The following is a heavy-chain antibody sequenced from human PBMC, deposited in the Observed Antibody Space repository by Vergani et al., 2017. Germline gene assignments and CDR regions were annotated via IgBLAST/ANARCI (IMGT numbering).Heavy chain of an antibody. CDR1: GFTFSTYA. D-gene: IGHD1-26*01. CDR3: VKDAGSYENFFDS. CDR2: LTGGGGST. Sequence: EVQLLESGGSLKQPGGSVRLSCAASGFTFSTYAMHWVRQAPGKGLEWVSALTGGGGSTSYADSFKGRLFISRDNSRDTLYLQMNSLRPEDTATYYCVKDAGSYENFFDSWGQGTLVTVAS. J-gene: IGHJ4*02. V-gene: IGHV3-23*01.